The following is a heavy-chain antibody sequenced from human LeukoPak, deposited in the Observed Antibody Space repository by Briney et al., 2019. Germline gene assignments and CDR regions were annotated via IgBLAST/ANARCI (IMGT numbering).Heavy chain of an antibody. CDR2: IKSDGSTT. D-gene: IGHD5-24*01. Sequence: PGGSLRLSCAAPGFTFSSYWMHWVRQAPGKGLVWVSRIKSDGSTTSYADSVKGRFTSARDNAKNTLYLQMNSLRAEDTAVYYCARDLVEMTTPGDYWGQGTLVTVSS. J-gene: IGHJ4*02. CDR1: GFTFSSYW. V-gene: IGHV3-74*01. CDR3: ARDLVEMTTPGDY.